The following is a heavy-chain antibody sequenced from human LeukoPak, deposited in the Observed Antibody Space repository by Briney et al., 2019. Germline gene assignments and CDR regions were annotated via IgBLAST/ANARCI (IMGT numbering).Heavy chain of an antibody. V-gene: IGHV4-59*08. CDR2: IYYSGST. CDR1: GGSISSYY. J-gene: IGHJ5*02. D-gene: IGHD3-9*01. CDR3: ARHDYYISNWFDP. Sequence: PSETLSLTCTVSGGSISSYYWSWIRQPPGKGLEWIGYIYYSGSTNYNPSLKSRVTISVDTSKNQFSLKLSSVTAADTAVYYCARHDYYISNWFDPWGQGTLVTVSS.